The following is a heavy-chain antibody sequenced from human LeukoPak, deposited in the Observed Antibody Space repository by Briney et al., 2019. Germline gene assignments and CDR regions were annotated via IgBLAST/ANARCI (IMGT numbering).Heavy chain of an antibody. J-gene: IGHJ3*02. CDR3: AKAIILRAGIAAAGTYAFDI. D-gene: IGHD6-13*01. V-gene: IGHV3-30*02. CDR1: GFTFSSYG. Sequence: PGGSLRLSCAASGFTFSSYGMHWVRQAPGKGLEWVAFIRYDGSNKYYADSVKGRFTISRDNSKNTLYLQMNSLRAEDTAVYYCAKAIILRAGIAAAGTYAFDIWGQGTMVTVSS. CDR2: IRYDGSNK.